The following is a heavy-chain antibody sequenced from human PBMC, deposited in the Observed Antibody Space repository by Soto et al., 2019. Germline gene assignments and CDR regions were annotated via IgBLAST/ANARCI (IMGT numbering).Heavy chain of an antibody. CDR1: GFTFSHYA. D-gene: IGHD7-27*01. V-gene: IGHV3-23*01. CDR3: AKETANWGMRFDY. CDR2: MSGGGGNT. J-gene: IGHJ4*02. Sequence: EVQLLESGGGLVQPGGSLRLSCAASGFTFSHYAMIWVRQAPGKGLEWVSGMSGGGGNTYYADSVKGRFTISRDNSKSTLFLQMNSLRAEDTAVYYCAKETANWGMRFDYWGPGTLVTVSS.